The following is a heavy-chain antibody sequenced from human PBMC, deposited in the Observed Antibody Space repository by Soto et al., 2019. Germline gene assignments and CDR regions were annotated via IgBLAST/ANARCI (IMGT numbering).Heavy chain of an antibody. V-gene: IGHV4-31*03. CDR1: GGYISSGGYY. Sequence: QVQLQESGPGLVKPSQTLSLTCTVSGGYISSGGYYWSWIRQHPGKGREWIGYIYYSGSTYYNPSLKSRVTLSVDTSKNQFSLKGSSVTAADTAVYYCARRVGYDSSGYTFDYWGQGTLVTVSS. J-gene: IGHJ4*02. D-gene: IGHD3-22*01. CDR2: IYYSGST. CDR3: ARRVGYDSSGYTFDY.